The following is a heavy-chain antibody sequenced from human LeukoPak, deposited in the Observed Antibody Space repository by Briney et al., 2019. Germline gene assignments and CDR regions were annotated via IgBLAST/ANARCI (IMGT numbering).Heavy chain of an antibody. CDR2: MNPNSGNT. Sequence: ASVKVSCTASGYTFTSYDINWVRQATGQGLEWMGWMNPNSGNTGYAQKFQGRVTMTRNTSISTAYMELSSLRSEDTAVYYCARVMDYDFWSPGGYWGQGTLVTVSS. V-gene: IGHV1-8*01. CDR1: GYTFTSYD. J-gene: IGHJ4*02. CDR3: ARVMDYDFWSPGGY. D-gene: IGHD3-3*01.